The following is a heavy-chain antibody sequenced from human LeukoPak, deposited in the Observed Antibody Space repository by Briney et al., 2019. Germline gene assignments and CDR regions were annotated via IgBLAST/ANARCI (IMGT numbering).Heavy chain of an antibody. J-gene: IGHJ4*02. CDR3: ARGLAVGVIFDN. V-gene: IGHV3-33*01. CDR2: VWYDGSNK. CDR1: GFTFSDYG. D-gene: IGHD1-26*01. Sequence: GGSLRLSCAASGFTFSDYGMHWVRQAPGKGLEWVAVVWYDGSNKYYADSVKGRFTISRDNSKNTLYLQMNSLRAEDTAVYYCARGLAVGVIFDNWGQGTLVTVSS.